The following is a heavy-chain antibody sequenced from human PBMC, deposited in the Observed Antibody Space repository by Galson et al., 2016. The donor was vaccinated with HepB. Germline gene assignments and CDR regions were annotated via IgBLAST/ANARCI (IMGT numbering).Heavy chain of an antibody. CDR3: VGDHGGFDALDY. J-gene: IGHJ4*02. CDR2: MTGTVYGGTT. D-gene: IGHD4-23*01. V-gene: IGHV3-49*03. CDR1: GLSSADYA. Sequence: SLRLSCATSGLSSADYALGWLRQTPGKGPEWIGYMTGTVYGGTTNYAASVKGRFTISRDDSKSIAYLQMNSLKAEDTGVYYCVGDHGGFDALDYWGQGTLVTVSS.